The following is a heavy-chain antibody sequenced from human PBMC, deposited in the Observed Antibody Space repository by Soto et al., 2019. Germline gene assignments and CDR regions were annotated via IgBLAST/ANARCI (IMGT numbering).Heavy chain of an antibody. D-gene: IGHD2-8*01. CDR2: INPYNGNT. CDR1: GYTFSIYP. Sequence: QVQLVQSGPVVKKPGASVEVSCRDSGYTFSIYPIIWVRQAPGQGLEWMGWINPYNGNTKYAQNLQGRVTMTTDTATSTAYMELRSLSSDDTAVFYCARVVNGMTGGDYWGQGTLVTVSS. J-gene: IGHJ4*02. V-gene: IGHV1-18*01. CDR3: ARVVNGMTGGDY.